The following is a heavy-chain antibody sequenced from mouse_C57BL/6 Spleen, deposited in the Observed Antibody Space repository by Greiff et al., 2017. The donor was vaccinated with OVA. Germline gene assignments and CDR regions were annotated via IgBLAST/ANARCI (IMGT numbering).Heavy chain of an antibody. Sequence: VQLQQSVAELVRPGASVKLSCTASGFYIKNTYMHWVKQRPEQGLEWIGRIDPANGNTKYDPKFQGKATITADTSSNTAYLQLSILTSEDTAIYFCAPDSSGRFAYWGQGTLVTVSA. V-gene: IGHV14-3*01. J-gene: IGHJ3*01. CDR2: IDPANGNT. D-gene: IGHD3-2*02. CDR3: APDSSGRFAY. CDR1: GFYIKNTY.